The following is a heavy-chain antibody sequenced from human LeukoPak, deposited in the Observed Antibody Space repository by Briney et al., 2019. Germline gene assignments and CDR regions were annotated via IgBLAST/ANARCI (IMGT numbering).Heavy chain of an antibody. CDR3: ARGDSGYFFYYGLDV. D-gene: IGHD3-10*01. CDR1: GYTFTNYD. J-gene: IGHJ6*02. V-gene: IGHV1-8*01. CDR2: MNPNSGNT. Sequence: APVKVSCKASGYTFTNYDINWVRQATGQGLEWMGWMNPNSGNTGYAQKFQDRVTMTRNTSISTAYMELTRLTSEDTAVYYCARGDSGYFFYYGLDVWGQGTTVTVSS.